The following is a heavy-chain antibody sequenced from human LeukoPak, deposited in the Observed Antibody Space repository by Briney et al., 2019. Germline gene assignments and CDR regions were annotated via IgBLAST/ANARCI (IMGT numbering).Heavy chain of an antibody. CDR1: GGSITSYC. V-gene: IGHV4-4*09. D-gene: IGHD3-3*01. J-gene: IGHJ5*02. Sequence: SETLSLTCTVSGGSITSYCWSWVRQPPGKGLERIGYIYTSGSTDYNPSLRSRVTMSVDTSKNQLSLELRFLTAADTAVYYCATSYDAKTAPYDLWGQGTLVTVSS. CDR2: IYTSGST. CDR3: ATSYDAKTAPYDL.